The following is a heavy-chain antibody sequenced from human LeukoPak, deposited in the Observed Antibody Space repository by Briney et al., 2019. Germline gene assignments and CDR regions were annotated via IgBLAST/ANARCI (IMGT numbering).Heavy chain of an antibody. Sequence: PSETLSLTCTVSGGSISSYYWSWIRQPPGKGLEWIGYIYYSGSTNYNPSLKSRVTISVDTSKNQFSLKLSSVTAADTAVYYCARAFDYWGRGTLVTVSS. CDR2: IYYSGST. V-gene: IGHV4-59*08. J-gene: IGHJ4*02. CDR1: GGSISSYY. CDR3: ARAFDY.